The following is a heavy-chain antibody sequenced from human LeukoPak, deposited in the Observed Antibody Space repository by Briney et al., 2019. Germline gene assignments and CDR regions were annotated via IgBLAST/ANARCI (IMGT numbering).Heavy chain of an antibody. CDR2: IYTSGST. Sequence: SETLSLTCTVSGASISSHYWSWVRQPAGKGLEWIGRIYTSGSTSYNPSLKSRVTMSVDTSNNQFSLNLRSVTAADTAVYYCAKDRNYYGPGDTPFDSWGQGTLVTVSS. CDR3: AKDRNYYGPGDTPFDS. CDR1: GASISSHY. V-gene: IGHV4-4*07. J-gene: IGHJ4*02. D-gene: IGHD3-10*01.